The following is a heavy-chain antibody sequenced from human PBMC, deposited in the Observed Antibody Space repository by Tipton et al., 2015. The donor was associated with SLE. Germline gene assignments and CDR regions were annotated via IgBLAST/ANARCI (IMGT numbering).Heavy chain of an antibody. V-gene: IGHV3-49*04. CDR2: IRSNAHGGTT. D-gene: IGHD3-22*01. CDR1: GFRFADYT. CDR3: SRAGIGYYDSTGFYDH. Sequence: RSLRLSCSTSGFRFADYTMTWVRQAPGKGLEWVAVIRSNAHGGTTEYAASVKGRFTTSRDDSKSIVYLEMNSLQTEDTAVYYCSRAGIGYYDSTGFYDHWGQGTLVTVSS. J-gene: IGHJ4*02.